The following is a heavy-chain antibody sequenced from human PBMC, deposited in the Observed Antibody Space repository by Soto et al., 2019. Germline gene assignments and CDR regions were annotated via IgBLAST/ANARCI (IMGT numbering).Heavy chain of an antibody. J-gene: IGHJ6*02. V-gene: IGHV1-69*01. CDR2: IIPIYGTA. D-gene: IGHD6-13*01. CDR3: AKDRRADWVSYSYYAMDV. Sequence: QVQLVQSGAEVKKPGSSVKVSCKTSGGTFSSFTISWVRQAPGQGLEWMGGIIPIYGTANYAQKFQGRVTITADASTGAAYMERSSLRSEDTSVYYCAKDRRADWVSYSYYAMDVWGQGTTVTVSS. CDR1: GGTFSSFT.